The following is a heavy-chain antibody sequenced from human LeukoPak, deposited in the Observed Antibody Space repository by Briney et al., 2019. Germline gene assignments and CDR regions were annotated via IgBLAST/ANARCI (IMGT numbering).Heavy chain of an antibody. V-gene: IGHV3-23*01. CDR2: ISGSGGRT. CDR1: GFTFRSYA. D-gene: IGHD3-10*01. Sequence: GGSLRLSCAASGFTFRSYAMTWVRQAPGKGLEWVSAISGSGGRTYYAGSVKGRFTISRDNSKNTLYLQMNSLRAEDTAIYYCAKDPLVRGVTYDCWGQGTLVTVSS. CDR3: AKDPLVRGVTYDC. J-gene: IGHJ4*02.